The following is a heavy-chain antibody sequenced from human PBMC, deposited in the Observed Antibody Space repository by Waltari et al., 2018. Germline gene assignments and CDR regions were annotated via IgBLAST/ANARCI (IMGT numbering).Heavy chain of an antibody. CDR2: INPGGGST. Sequence: QVQLVQSGAEVKKPGASVRLSGKALGYTLPSSYINWVRQALGQGPEWMGVINPGGGSTIYAQKCHGRVTMGRDTSTSTVYMELSSRRSEDTAVYYCARSRILTGYFPNEEFDNWGQGTLVTVSS. V-gene: IGHV1-46*01. D-gene: IGHD3-9*01. CDR3: ARSRILTGYFPNEEFDN. CDR1: GYTLPSSY. J-gene: IGHJ4*02.